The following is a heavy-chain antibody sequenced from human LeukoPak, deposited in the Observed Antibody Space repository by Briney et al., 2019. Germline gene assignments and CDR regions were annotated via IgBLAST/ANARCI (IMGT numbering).Heavy chain of an antibody. J-gene: IGHJ3*02. V-gene: IGHV3-21*01. Sequence: GGSLRLSCAASGFSFSSYSMNWVRQAPGKGLEWVSSISSSSSYIYYADSVKGRFTISRDNAKNSLYLQMNSLRAEDTAVYYCARLEKYYYDSTFDIWGQGTMVTVSS. D-gene: IGHD3-22*01. CDR3: ARLEKYYYDSTFDI. CDR1: GFSFSSYS. CDR2: ISSSSSYI.